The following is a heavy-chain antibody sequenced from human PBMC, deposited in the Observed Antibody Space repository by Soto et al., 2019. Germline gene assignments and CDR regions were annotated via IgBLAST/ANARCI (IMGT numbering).Heavy chain of an antibody. D-gene: IGHD6-6*01. J-gene: IGHJ6*03. CDR2: INHSGST. CDR3: ARLEGIAARSMDV. CDR1: GGSFSGYC. V-gene: IGHV4-34*01. Sequence: SETLSLTCAVYGGSFSGYCWSWIRQPPGKGLEWIGEINHSGSTNYNPSLKSRVTISVDTSKNQFSLKLNSVTAADTAVYYCARLEGIAARSMDVWGKGTTVTVSS.